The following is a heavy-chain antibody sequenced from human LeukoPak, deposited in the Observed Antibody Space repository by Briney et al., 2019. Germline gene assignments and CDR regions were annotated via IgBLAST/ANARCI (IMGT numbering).Heavy chain of an antibody. Sequence: GGSLRLSCAASGFTVSSDWMYWVRQAPGKGPVWVSRINPDGTYIDYADSVKGRFTISRDDAKNTLYLQMYSLRADDTALYYCSKDLGLWGQGTLVTVSS. D-gene: IGHD1-26*01. CDR1: GFTVSSDW. V-gene: IGHV3-74*01. CDR2: INPDGTYI. CDR3: SKDLGL. J-gene: IGHJ4*02.